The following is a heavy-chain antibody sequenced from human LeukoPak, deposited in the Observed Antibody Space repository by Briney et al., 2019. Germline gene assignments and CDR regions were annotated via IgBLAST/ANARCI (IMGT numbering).Heavy chain of an antibody. J-gene: IGHJ4*02. CDR1: GFTFSSYA. Sequence: GRSLRLSCAASGFTFSSYAMHWVRQAPGKGLEWVAVIAYDGSKKYYADSVKGRFTISRDNSKYTLYLQMYSLRAEDTAVYYCARDDSDVGIVATISREGDYFDYWGQGILVTVSS. CDR3: ARDDSDVGIVATISREGDYFDY. D-gene: IGHD5-12*01. V-gene: IGHV3-30-3*01. CDR2: IAYDGSKK.